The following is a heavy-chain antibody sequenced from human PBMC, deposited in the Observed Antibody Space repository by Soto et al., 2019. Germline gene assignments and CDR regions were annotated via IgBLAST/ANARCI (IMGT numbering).Heavy chain of an antibody. CDR1: GGTFSSYA. V-gene: IGHV1-69*13. J-gene: IGHJ4*02. CDR3: ARTYYDSSGYYRPARY. Sequence: SVKVFCKASGGTFSSYAISWVRQAPGQGLEWMGGIIPIFGTANYAQKFQGRVTITADESTSTAYMELSSLRSEDTAVYYCARTYYDSSGYYRPARYGGQGTRVTSPQ. CDR2: IIPIFGTA. D-gene: IGHD3-22*01.